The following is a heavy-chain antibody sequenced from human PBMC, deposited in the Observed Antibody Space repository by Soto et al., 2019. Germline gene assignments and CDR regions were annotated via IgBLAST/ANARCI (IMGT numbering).Heavy chain of an antibody. V-gene: IGHV2-70*04. CDR1: GFSLSTSGMR. CDR3: ARMFHCSGGTCPFDY. J-gene: IGHJ4*02. CDR2: IDWDDDK. Sequence: SGPTLVNPTQTLTLTCTFSGFSLSTSGMRVSWIRQPPGKALEWLARIDWDDDKFYNTSLKTRLTISKDSSKNQVVLTMTNMDPVDTATYYCARMFHCSGGTCPFDYWGQGALVTVCS. D-gene: IGHD2-15*01.